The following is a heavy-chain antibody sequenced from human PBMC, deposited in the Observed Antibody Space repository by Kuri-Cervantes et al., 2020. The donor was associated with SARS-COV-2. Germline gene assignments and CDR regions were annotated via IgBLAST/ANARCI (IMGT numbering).Heavy chain of an antibody. Sequence: GESLKISCAASGFTFSSYAMHWVRQAPGKGLEWVAVISYDGSNKYYADSVKGRFTISRDNSKNTLYLQLNSLRAEDTAVYYCAPISSGRNCGVGTCSGDYWGQGTLVTVSS. V-gene: IGHV3-30*04. CDR2: ISYDGSNK. CDR3: APISSGRNCGVGTCSGDY. D-gene: IGHD2-15*01. CDR1: GFTFSSYA. J-gene: IGHJ4*02.